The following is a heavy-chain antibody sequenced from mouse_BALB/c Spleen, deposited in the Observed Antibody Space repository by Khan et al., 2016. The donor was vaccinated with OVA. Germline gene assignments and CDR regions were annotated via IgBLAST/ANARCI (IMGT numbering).Heavy chain of an antibody. D-gene: IGHD1-1*02. CDR1: GYTFTDYA. CDR2: ISTYYGDV. Sequence: QVQLQQSGAELVRPGVSVKISCKGSGYTFTDYAMHWVKQSHAKSLERIGVISTYYGDVDYSQKFKGKATMTVDRSSSTAYMELARLTSEESAIYYCARGGKFAYWGQGTLVTVSA. J-gene: IGHJ3*01. V-gene: IGHV1S137*01. CDR3: ARGGKFAY.